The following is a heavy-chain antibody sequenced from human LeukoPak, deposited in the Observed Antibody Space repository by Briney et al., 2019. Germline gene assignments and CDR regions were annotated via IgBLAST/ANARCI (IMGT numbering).Heavy chain of an antibody. CDR3: ARAYYVGATYYFDY. V-gene: IGHV1-46*01. J-gene: IGHJ4*02. CDR2: INPSGGST. D-gene: IGHD1-26*01. CDR1: GYTFTSYY. Sequence: ASVTVSFKASGYTFTSYYMHWVRQAPGQGLEGMGLINPSGGSTSYAQKFQGRVTMTRDMSTSTVYKELSSLRSEDTAVYYCARAYYVGATYYFDYWGQGTLVTVSS.